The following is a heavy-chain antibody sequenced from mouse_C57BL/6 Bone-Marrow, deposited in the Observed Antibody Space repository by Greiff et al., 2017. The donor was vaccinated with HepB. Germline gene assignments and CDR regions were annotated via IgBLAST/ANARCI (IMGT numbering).Heavy chain of an antibody. J-gene: IGHJ2*01. Sequence: ESGPGLVKPSQSLSLTCSVTGYSITSGYYWNWIRQFPGNKLEWMGYISYDGSNNYNPSLKNRISITRDTSKNQFFLKLNSVTTEDTATYYCASGYGTPNDFDYWGQGTTLTVSS. CDR2: ISYDGSN. V-gene: IGHV3-6*01. D-gene: IGHD1-1*01. CDR1: GYSITSGYY. CDR3: ASGYGTPNDFDY.